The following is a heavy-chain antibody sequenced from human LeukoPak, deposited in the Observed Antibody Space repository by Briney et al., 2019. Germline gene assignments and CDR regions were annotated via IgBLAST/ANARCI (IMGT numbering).Heavy chain of an antibody. V-gene: IGHV3-23*01. D-gene: IGHD3-3*01. Sequence: GGSLRLSCAASGFTFSSYAMNWVRQAPGKGLEWVSVISGSGGKTYYADSVKGRFTISRDNSKNTLYLQINTLRAEDTAVYYCATESYVLRFLEWPLGSPLDYWGEGTLVTVSS. CDR1: GFTFSSYA. CDR2: ISGSGGKT. J-gene: IGHJ4*02. CDR3: ATESYVLRFLEWPLGSPLDY.